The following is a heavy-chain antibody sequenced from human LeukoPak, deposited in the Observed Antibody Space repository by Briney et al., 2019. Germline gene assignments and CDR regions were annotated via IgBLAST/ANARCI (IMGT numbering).Heavy chain of an antibody. V-gene: IGHV3-23*01. Sequence: GGSLRLSCAASGFTFSSYAMSWVRQAPGKRLEWVSGISGSGGSTYYADSVKGRFTISRDNSKNTLYLQMNSLRAEDTAVYYCAKTYYDFLSGYNYWGQGTLVTVSS. CDR3: AKTYYDFLSGYNY. CDR1: GFTFSSYA. D-gene: IGHD3-3*01. CDR2: ISGSGGST. J-gene: IGHJ4*02.